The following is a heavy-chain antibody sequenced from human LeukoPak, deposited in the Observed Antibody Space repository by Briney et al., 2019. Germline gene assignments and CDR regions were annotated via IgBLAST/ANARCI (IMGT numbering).Heavy chain of an antibody. Sequence: GGSLRLSCAASGFTFSSYSMNWVRQAPGKGLEWVSSISSSSSYIYYADSVKGRFTISRDNAKNSLYLQMNSLRAEDTAVYYCARDRGRVITFGGVILYWGQGTLVTVSS. J-gene: IGHJ4*02. D-gene: IGHD3-16*02. CDR3: ARDRGRVITFGGVILY. CDR2: ISSSSSYI. V-gene: IGHV3-21*01. CDR1: GFTFSSYS.